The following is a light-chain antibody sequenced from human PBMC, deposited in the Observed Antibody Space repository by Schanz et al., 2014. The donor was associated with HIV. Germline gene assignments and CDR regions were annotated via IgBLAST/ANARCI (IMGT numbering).Light chain of an antibody. V-gene: IGLV2-14*02. CDR3: SSYISGNTWV. J-gene: IGLJ3*02. Sequence: QSALTQPASVSGSPGQSITISCTGTRNDVGTYNLVSWYQQHPGKAPQLMIYEVTKRPSGVSDRFSGSKSDNTASLTISGLQADDEADYYCSSYISGNTWVFGGGTKLTVL. CDR2: EVT. CDR1: RNDVGTYNL.